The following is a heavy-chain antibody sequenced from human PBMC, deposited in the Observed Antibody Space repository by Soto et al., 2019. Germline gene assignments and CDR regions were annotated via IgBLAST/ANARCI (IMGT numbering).Heavy chain of an antibody. CDR3: AGGPSYDYVWGSYEREQQYYYYGMDV. J-gene: IGHJ6*02. Sequence: SVKVSFKASGGALSSYAISWVQQAPGQGLEWMGGIIPIFGTANYAQKFQGRVTITADESTSTAYMELGSLRSEDTAVYYCAGGPSYDYVWGSYEREQQYYYYGMDVWGQGTTVTV. D-gene: IGHD3-16*01. V-gene: IGHV1-69*13. CDR2: IIPIFGTA. CDR1: GGALSSYA.